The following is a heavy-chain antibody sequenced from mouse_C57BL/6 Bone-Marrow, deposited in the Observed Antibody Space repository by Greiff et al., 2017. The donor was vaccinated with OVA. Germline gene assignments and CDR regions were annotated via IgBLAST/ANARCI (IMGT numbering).Heavy chain of an antibody. Sequence: QVQLQQPGPELVKPGASVKISCKASGYSFTSYRINWVKQSPGQSLEWIGDIYPGYGSTNYNEKFKGKATLTVDPSSSTAYMQLNSLTSEDSAVYYCAGHDYGSSFNWYFDVWGTGTTVTVSS. CDR1: GYSFTSYR. CDR3: AGHDYGSSFNWYFDV. CDR2: IYPGYGST. J-gene: IGHJ1*03. D-gene: IGHD1-1*01. V-gene: IGHV1-55*01.